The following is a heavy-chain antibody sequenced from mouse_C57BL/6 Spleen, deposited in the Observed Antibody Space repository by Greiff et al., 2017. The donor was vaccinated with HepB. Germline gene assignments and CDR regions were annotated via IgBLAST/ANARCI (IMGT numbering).Heavy chain of an antibody. V-gene: IGHV1-54*01. CDR3: ARSANYYGSSYNFDY. J-gene: IGHJ2*01. CDR2: INPGSGGT. CDR1: GYAFTNYL. Sequence: QVQLQQSGAELVRPGTSVKVSCKASGYAFTNYLLEWVKQRPGQGLEWIGVINPGSGGTNYNEKFKGKATLTADKSSSTAYMQLSSLTSEDSAVYFCARSANYYGSSYNFDYWGQGTTLTVSS. D-gene: IGHD1-1*01.